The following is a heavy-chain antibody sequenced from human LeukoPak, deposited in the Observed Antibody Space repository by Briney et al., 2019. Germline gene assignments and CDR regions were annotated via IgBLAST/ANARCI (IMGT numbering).Heavy chain of an antibody. J-gene: IGHJ6*04. CDR3: AELGITMIGGV. D-gene: IGHD3-10*02. CDR2: ISSSGTTI. CDR1: VFTFSSYE. V-gene: IGHV3-48*03. Sequence: GGSLRLSCTASVFTFSSYEVNWVRRAPGKGREGVSYISSSGTTIYYAHSVKGRFTLSRDNAKNSLYLQMNSLTAEDTAVYYCAELGITMIGGVWGKGTTVTISS.